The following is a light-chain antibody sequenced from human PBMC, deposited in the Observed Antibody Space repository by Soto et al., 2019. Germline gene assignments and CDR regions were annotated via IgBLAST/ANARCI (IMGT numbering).Light chain of an antibody. CDR1: QSISSW. Sequence: DIQLTQSSSTLSASVGESATITCRASQSISSWLAWYQQKPGKAPKLLIYDASSLESGVPSRFSGSGDGTEFTLTISSLQPEDVATYYCQKYNSAPPTFGQGTRLEIK. CDR2: DAS. CDR3: QKYNSAPPT. J-gene: IGKJ5*01. V-gene: IGKV1-5*01.